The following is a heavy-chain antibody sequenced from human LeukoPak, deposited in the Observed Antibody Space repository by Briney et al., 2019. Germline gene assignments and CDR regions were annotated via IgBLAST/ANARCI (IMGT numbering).Heavy chain of an antibody. CDR1: GGTFSSYA. CDR3: ARDFHCSSTSCNDAFDI. D-gene: IGHD2-2*01. V-gene: IGHV1-69*13. Sequence: GASVKVSCKASGGTFSSYAISWVRQAPGQGLEWMGGIIPIFGIANYAQKFQGRVTITADESTSTAYMELSSLRSEDTAVYYCARDFHCSSTSCNDAFDIWGQGTMVTVSS. CDR2: IIPIFGIA. J-gene: IGHJ3*02.